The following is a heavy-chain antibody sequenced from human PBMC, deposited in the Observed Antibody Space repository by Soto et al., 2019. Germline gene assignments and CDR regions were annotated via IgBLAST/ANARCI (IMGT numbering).Heavy chain of an antibody. J-gene: IGHJ4*02. CDR2: ITTSSSFR. CDR1: GLTFSSYA. V-gene: IGHV3-21*01. Sequence: PGWSLRLSCAASGLTFSSYAMSWVRQAPGKGLEWVADITTSSSFRFYADSVKGRFTISRDDAKNSLYLQMNSLRAEDTGVYYCARDLGVALATLTLDYWGQGTLVTVSS. D-gene: IGHD2-15*01. CDR3: ARDLGVALATLTLDY.